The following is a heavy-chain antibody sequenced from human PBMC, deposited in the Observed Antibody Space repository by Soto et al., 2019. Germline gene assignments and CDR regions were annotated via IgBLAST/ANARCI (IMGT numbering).Heavy chain of an antibody. CDR1: GFTFSSYE. Sequence: PGGSLRLSCAASGFTFSSYEMNWVRQALGKGLEWVSYISSSCSTIYYADSVKGRFTISRDNAKNSLYLQMNSLRAEDTAVYYCASRAGYSSSWYRAFDIWGQGTMLT. V-gene: IGHV3-48*03. CDR2: ISSSCSTI. J-gene: IGHJ3*02. CDR3: ASRAGYSSSWYRAFDI. D-gene: IGHD6-13*01.